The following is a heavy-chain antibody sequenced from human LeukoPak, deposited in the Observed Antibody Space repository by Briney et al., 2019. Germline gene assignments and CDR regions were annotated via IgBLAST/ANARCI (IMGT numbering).Heavy chain of an antibody. CDR3: ARDLYHDSSPPGY. V-gene: IGHV3-33*01. CDR2: IWYDGSNK. J-gene: IGHJ4*02. Sequence: GGSLRLSCAASGFTFSSYGMHWVRQAPGKGLEWVAVIWYDGSNKHYADSVKGRFTISRDNSKNTLYLQMNSLRAEDTAVYYCARDLYHDSSPPGYWGQGTLVTVSS. D-gene: IGHD3-22*01. CDR1: GFTFSSYG.